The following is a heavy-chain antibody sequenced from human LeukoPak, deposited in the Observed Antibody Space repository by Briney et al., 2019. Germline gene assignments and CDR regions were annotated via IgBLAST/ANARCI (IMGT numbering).Heavy chain of an antibody. CDR1: GYNFMSNA. Sequence: ASVKVSCKASGYNFMSNAMHWVRQAPGQGLEWMGWINAGNGNTKYSQKFQGRVTITRDTSASTAYMELSSLRSEDTAVYYCARDLGGTTVTTLGYWGQGTLVTVSS. CDR3: ARDLGGTTVTTLGY. D-gene: IGHD4-17*01. J-gene: IGHJ4*02. V-gene: IGHV1-3*01. CDR2: INAGNGNT.